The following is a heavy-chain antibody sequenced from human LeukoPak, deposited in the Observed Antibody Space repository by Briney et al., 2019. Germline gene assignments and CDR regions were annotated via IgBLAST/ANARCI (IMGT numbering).Heavy chain of an antibody. D-gene: IGHD3-10*01. CDR1: GFTFSSYG. CDR2: ISYDGSNR. J-gene: IGHJ4*02. Sequence: PGRSLRLSCAASGFTFSSYGMHWVRQAPGKGLEWVAVISYDGSNRYYADSVKGRFTISRDNSKNMLYLQMNSLRAEDTAVYYCAKPYYYGSRGYMDYWGQGTLVTVSS. CDR3: AKPYYYGSRGYMDY. V-gene: IGHV3-30*18.